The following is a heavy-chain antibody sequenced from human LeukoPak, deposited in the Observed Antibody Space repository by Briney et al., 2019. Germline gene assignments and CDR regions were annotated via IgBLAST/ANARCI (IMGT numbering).Heavy chain of an antibody. D-gene: IGHD6-19*01. CDR2: NQ. CDR3: ARGSTRAGPRVIAVAGTLDY. J-gene: IGHJ4*02. Sequence: NQSYADSVKGRFTISRDNSKNTLYLQMNSLRAEDTAVYYCARGSTRAGPRVIAVAGTLDYWGQGTLVTVSS. V-gene: IGHV3-30-3*01.